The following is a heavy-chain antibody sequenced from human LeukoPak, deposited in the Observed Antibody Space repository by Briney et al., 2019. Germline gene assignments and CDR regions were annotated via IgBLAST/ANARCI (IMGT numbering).Heavy chain of an antibody. V-gene: IGHV3-64*01. D-gene: IGHD6-19*01. J-gene: IGHJ4*02. Sequence: GGSLRLSCVASGFTFSSHSMHWVRQAPGKGLEYVSGIRSNGGSTYFAKSVKGRFTISRDNSKNTLDLQMGSLRAEDMAVHYCARRGSGWEFDYWGQGTLVTVSS. CDR3: ARRGSGWEFDY. CDR1: GFTFSSHS. CDR2: IRSNGGST.